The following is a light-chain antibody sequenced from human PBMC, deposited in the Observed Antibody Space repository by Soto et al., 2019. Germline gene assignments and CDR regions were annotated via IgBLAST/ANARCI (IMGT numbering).Light chain of an antibody. CDR3: QQYKSYSSS. V-gene: IGKV1-5*03. J-gene: IGKJ2*03. CDR1: QSISNW. CDR2: KAS. Sequence: DIQMTQSPSTLSTSVGDRVTITCRASQSISNWLAWYQQKPGKAPKLLIYKASTLESGVPSRFSGSGSGTEFTLTISSLQPDDFATDYCQQYKSYSSSFGQGTKLEIK.